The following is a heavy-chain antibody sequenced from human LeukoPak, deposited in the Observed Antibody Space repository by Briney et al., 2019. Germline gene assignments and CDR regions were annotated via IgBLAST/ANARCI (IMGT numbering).Heavy chain of an antibody. CDR2: MSSGGRS. CDR1: RVSISRSVDY. D-gene: IGHD2-21*01. J-gene: IGHJ4*02. CDR3: ARHRGSEKSVYYFDY. V-gene: IGHV4-39*01. Sequence: SETLSLTCSVTRVSISRSVDYWGWVRQTPGKGLEWLGSMSSGGRSFYNPSLKSRATISVDTSKNQFSLRLTSVNAADTAVYYCARHRGSEKSVYYFDYWGQGTLVTVSS.